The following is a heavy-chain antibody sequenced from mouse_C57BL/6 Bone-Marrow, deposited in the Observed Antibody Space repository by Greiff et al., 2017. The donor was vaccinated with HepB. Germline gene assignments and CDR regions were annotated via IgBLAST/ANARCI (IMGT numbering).Heavy chain of an antibody. Sequence: VQLQQSGPELVKPGASVKISCKASGYAFSSSWMNWVKQRPGKGLEWIGRIYPGDGDTNYNGKFKGKATLTADKSSSTAYMQLSSLTSEDSAVYFCARSLYYYGSSYLFAYWGQGTLVTVSA. CDR3: ARSLYYYGSSYLFAY. J-gene: IGHJ3*01. V-gene: IGHV1-82*01. CDR1: GYAFSSSW. D-gene: IGHD1-1*01. CDR2: IYPGDGDT.